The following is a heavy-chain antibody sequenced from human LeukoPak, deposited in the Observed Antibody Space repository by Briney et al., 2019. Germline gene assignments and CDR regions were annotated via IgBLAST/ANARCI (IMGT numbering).Heavy chain of an antibody. CDR3: ARLRAIPVFGVLTKSTSHLDY. J-gene: IGHJ4*02. CDR1: VVTFTNYW. V-gene: IGHV3-7*01. D-gene: IGHD3-3*01. Sequence: VGTLRLSCAPSVVTFTNYWMSWVRQALGKGLELGAYIKQHRREKYYVDSVWGRFTISRDNAKNSLYLQMNSLRAQDTAVYYCARLRAIPVFGVLTKSTSHLDYWGQGTLVTASS. CDR2: IKQHRREK.